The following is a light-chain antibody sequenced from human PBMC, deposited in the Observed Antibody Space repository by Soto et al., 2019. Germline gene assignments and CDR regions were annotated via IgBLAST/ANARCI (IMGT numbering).Light chain of an antibody. CDR2: GAS. CDR1: QSVTSNY. J-gene: IGKJ4*01. V-gene: IGKV3-20*01. CDR3: QQYGDSLLP. Sequence: EIVLTQSPGTLSLSPGERATLSCRASQSVTSNYLAWYQRKPGQAPRLLIYGASSRATGIPDRFSGSGSGTDFSLTISRLEPEDFAVYYCQQYGDSLLPFGGGTRVEMK.